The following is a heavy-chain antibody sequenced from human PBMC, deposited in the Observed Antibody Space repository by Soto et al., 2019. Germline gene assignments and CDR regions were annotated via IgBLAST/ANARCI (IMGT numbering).Heavy chain of an antibody. J-gene: IGHJ3*02. CDR2: MNAGNGNT. CDR3: ERECTYCGGDTVRDAFDI. V-gene: IGHV1-3*01. CDR1: GYTFNIYA. Sequence: QVRLEQSGADVKTPGASVKVSCQASGYTFNIYAIHWVRQAPGQRPEWMGWMNAGNGNTEYSPTFHGRVTMTRDRYARAAYMELSGLTPEDTAVYYCERECTYCGGDTVRDAFDIWGQETMVIIS. D-gene: IGHD2-21*01.